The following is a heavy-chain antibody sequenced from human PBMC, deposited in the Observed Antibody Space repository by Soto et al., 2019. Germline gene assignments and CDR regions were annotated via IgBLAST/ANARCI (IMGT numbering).Heavy chain of an antibody. CDR1: GFTFSSYA. J-gene: IGHJ5*02. Sequence: EVQLLESGGGLVQPGGSLRLSCAASGFTFSSYAMSWVRQAPGKGLEWVSAISGSGGSTYYADSVKGRFTISRDNSKNTLYLQMNSLRAEDTAVYYCAKDGLLWFGELSNWFDPWGQGTLVTVSS. V-gene: IGHV3-23*01. D-gene: IGHD3-10*01. CDR3: AKDGLLWFGELSNWFDP. CDR2: ISGSGGST.